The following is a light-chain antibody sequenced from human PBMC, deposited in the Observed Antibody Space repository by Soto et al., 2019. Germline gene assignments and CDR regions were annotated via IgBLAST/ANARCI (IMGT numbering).Light chain of an antibody. CDR3: QQYYSTPFT. J-gene: IGKJ3*01. V-gene: IGKV4-1*01. Sequence: DIVMTQSPDSLAVSLGERATINCKSSQSVLYTSMNKNYLAWYQQKPGQPPKLLIYWASTRESGVPDRFSGSGSGTDFTLTISSLQAEDVAVYYSQQYYSTPFTFGPGTKVDI. CDR2: WAS. CDR1: QSVLYTSMNKNY.